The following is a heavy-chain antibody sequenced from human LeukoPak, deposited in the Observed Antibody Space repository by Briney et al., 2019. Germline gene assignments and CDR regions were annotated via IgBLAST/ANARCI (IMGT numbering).Heavy chain of an antibody. J-gene: IGHJ4*02. Sequence: TSETLFLTCTVSGGSISSYYWSWIRQPPGKGLEWIGYIYYSGSTNYNPSLKSRVTISVDTSKNQFSLKLSSVTAADTAVYYCARDMGAYFDYWGQGTLVTVSS. CDR3: ARDMGAYFDY. CDR2: IYYSGST. CDR1: GGSISSYY. D-gene: IGHD3-16*01. V-gene: IGHV4-59*01.